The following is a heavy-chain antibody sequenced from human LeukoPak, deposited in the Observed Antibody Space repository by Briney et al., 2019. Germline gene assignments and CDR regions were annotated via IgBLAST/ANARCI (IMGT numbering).Heavy chain of an antibody. CDR3: ANRIAVAGSPYY. CDR2: IYYSGST. CDR1: GGSISGSSYY. J-gene: IGHJ4*02. D-gene: IGHD6-19*01. Sequence: SETLSLTCTVSGGSISGSSYYWGWIRQPPGKGLEWIGSIYYSGSTYYNPSLKSRVTISVDTSKNQFSLKLNSVTAADTAVYYCANRIAVAGSPYYWGQGTLVTVSS. V-gene: IGHV4-39*01.